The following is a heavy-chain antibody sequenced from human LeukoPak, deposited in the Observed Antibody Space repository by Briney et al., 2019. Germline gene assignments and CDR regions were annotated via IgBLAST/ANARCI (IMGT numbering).Heavy chain of an antibody. D-gene: IGHD4-17*01. CDR1: GFTFSRYE. CDR3: AKEGTVTTFSGLGFDY. Sequence: GGSLRLSCAASGFTFSRYEMNWVRQAPGKGLEWVSYISSSGSTKKYSDSVKGRFTISRDNAKNSLYLQMNSLRAEDTAVYYCAKEGTVTTFSGLGFDYWGQGTLVTVSS. CDR2: ISSSGSTK. V-gene: IGHV3-48*03. J-gene: IGHJ4*02.